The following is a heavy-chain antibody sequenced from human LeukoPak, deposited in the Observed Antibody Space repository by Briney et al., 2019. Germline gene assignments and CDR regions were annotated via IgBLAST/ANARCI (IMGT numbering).Heavy chain of an antibody. J-gene: IGHJ6*02. CDR3: ARSLGGDFWSGYSGYYYGMDV. D-gene: IGHD3-3*01. CDR2: IYYSGST. V-gene: IGHV4-31*03. CDR1: GGSVSSGGYY. Sequence: KPSETLSLTCTVSGGSVSSGGYYWSWIRQHPGKGLGWIGYIYYSGSTYYNPSLKSRVTISVDTSKNQFSLKLSSVTAADTAVYYCARSLGGDFWSGYSGYYYGMDVWGQGTTVTVSS.